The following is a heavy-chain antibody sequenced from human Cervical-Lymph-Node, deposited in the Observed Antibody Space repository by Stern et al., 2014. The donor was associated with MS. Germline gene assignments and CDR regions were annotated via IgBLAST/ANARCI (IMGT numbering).Heavy chain of an antibody. J-gene: IGHJ4*02. CDR2: INTNTRSP. CDR3: ARVPDIYTGSSFFDY. CDR1: GYTFVDYA. D-gene: IGHD2-2*02. Sequence: QVQLVQSGSELKKPGASVKISCKASGYTFVDYALNWVRQAPGQGLEWMGWINTNTRSPTYAQGFTGRFVFSLDTSVSTAYLQISGLKTADTAVYYCARVPDIYTGSSFFDYWGQGTLVTVSS. V-gene: IGHV7-4-1*02.